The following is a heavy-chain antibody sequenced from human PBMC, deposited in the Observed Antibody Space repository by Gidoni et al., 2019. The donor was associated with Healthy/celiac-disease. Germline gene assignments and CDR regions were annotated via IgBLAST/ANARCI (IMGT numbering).Heavy chain of an antibody. J-gene: IGHJ6*03. CDR2: ISSSSSYI. D-gene: IGHD2-15*01. CDR1: GFTFSSYS. Sequence: EVQLVESGGGLVKPGGSLRLSCAASGFTFSSYSMNWVRQAPGKGLEWVSSISSSSSYIYYADSVKGRFTISRDNAKNSLYLQMNSLRAEDTAVYYCARDKKDILGPMDVWGKGTTVTVSS. CDR3: ARDKKDILGPMDV. V-gene: IGHV3-21*01.